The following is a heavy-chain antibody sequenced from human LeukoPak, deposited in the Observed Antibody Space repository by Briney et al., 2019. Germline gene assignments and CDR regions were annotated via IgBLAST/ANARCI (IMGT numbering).Heavy chain of an antibody. CDR2: IYYSGST. CDR3: ARWSNNTIPRRVFDY. D-gene: IGHD5-24*01. V-gene: IGHV4-59*12. Sequence: SETLSLTCTVSGGSISSYYWSWIRQPPGKGLEWIGYIYYSGSTNYNPSLKSRVTISVDTSKNQFSLKLSSVTAADTAVYYCARWSNNTIPRRVFDYWGQGTLVTVSS. CDR1: GGSISSYY. J-gene: IGHJ4*02.